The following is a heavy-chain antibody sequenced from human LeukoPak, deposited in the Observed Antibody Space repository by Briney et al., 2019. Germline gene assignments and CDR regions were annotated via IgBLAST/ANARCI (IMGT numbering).Heavy chain of an antibody. CDR1: GGTFSSYA. CDR2: IIPILGIA. CDR3: ARDDYGSGSLSYYYGMDV. J-gene: IGHJ6*02. D-gene: IGHD3-10*01. Sequence: SVKVSCKASGGTFSSYAISWVRQAPGQGLEWMGRIIPILGIANYAQKFQGRVTITADKSTSTAYMELSSLRSEDTAMYYCARDDYGSGSLSYYYGMDVWGQGTTVTVSS. V-gene: IGHV1-69*04.